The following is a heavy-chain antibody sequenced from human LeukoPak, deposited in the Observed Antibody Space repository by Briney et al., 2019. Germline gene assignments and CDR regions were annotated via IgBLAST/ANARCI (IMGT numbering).Heavy chain of an antibody. V-gene: IGHV4-31*03. Sequence: PSETLSLTCTVSGGSISSGGYYWSWIRQHPGKGLEWIGYIYYSGSTYYNPSLKSRVTISVDTSKNQFSLKLSSVTAPDTAVYYCARAHPGAYSQVAFDIWGQGTMVTVSS. CDR1: GGSISSGGYY. CDR2: IYYSGST. CDR3: ARAHPGAYSQVAFDI. J-gene: IGHJ3*02. D-gene: IGHD2-21*01.